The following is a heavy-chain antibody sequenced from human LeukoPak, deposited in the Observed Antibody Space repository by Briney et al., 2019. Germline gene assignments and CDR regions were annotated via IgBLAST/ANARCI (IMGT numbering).Heavy chain of an antibody. Sequence: KASETLSLTCTDSGGSISSYYWSWIRQTPGKGLEWIGYIYYSGSTNYNPSLKSRVTISVDTSKNQFSLKLSSVTAADTAVYFCARHGASGSYLYYFDYWGQGTLVTVSS. CDR2: IYYSGST. CDR1: GGSISSYY. J-gene: IGHJ4*02. CDR3: ARHGASGSYLYYFDY. V-gene: IGHV4-59*08. D-gene: IGHD1-26*01.